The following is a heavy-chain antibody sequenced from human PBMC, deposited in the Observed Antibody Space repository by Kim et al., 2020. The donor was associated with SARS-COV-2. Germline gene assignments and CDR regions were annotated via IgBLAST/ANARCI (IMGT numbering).Heavy chain of an antibody. V-gene: IGHV4-59*01. J-gene: IGHJ6*02. CDR1: GGSISSYY. D-gene: IGHD3-22*01. Sequence: SETLSLTCTVSGGSISSYYWSWIRQPPGKGLEWIGYIYYSGSTNYNPSLKSRVTISVDTSKNQFSLKLSSVTAADTAVYYCASLSYDSSGPPAGVWGQGTTVTVSS. CDR2: IYYSGST. CDR3: ASLSYDSSGPPAGV.